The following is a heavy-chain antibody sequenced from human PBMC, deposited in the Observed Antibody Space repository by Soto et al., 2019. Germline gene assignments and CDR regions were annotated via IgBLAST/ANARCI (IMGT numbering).Heavy chain of an antibody. J-gene: IGHJ5*02. CDR2: INPNSGGT. V-gene: IGHV1-2*02. Sequence: ASVKVSCKASGYTFTGYYMHWVRQAPGQGLEWMGWINPNSGGTNYAQKFQGRVTMTRDTSISTACMELSRLRSDDTAVYYCARDRGDYGDYGGWFDPWGQGTLVTVSS. CDR3: ARDRGDYGDYGGWFDP. CDR1: GYTFTGYY. D-gene: IGHD4-17*01.